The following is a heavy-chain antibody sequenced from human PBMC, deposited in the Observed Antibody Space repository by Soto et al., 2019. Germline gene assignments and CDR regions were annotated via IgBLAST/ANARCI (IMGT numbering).Heavy chain of an antibody. Sequence: PSQTLSLTCAISGDSVSSNSAAWNWIRQSPSRGLEWLRRTYYRSKWYNDYAVSVKSRITINPDTSKNQFSLQLNSVTPEDTAVYYCARARPKYYGSGSYFFYYYYMDVWGKGTTVTVSS. CDR1: GDSVSSNSAA. J-gene: IGHJ6*03. CDR2: TYYRSKWYN. CDR3: ARARPKYYGSGSYFFYYYYMDV. D-gene: IGHD3-10*01. V-gene: IGHV6-1*01.